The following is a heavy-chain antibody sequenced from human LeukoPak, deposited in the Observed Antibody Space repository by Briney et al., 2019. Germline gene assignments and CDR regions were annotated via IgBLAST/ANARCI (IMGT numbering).Heavy chain of an antibody. V-gene: IGHV3-30*02. Sequence: PGGSLRLSCAASGFTFNTYPMHWVHQAPGKGLEWVAIIQDDGAKTNYADSVRGRFTISRDNSRSTVYLQMNSLKPDDTAVYYCATQTITLVVVISPFDYWGQGALVTVSS. J-gene: IGHJ4*02. CDR2: IQDDGAKT. D-gene: IGHD3-22*01. CDR1: GFTFNTYP. CDR3: ATQTITLVVVISPFDY.